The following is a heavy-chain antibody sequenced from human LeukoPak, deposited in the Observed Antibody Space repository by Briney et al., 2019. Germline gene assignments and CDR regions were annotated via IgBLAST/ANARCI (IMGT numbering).Heavy chain of an antibody. CDR2: ISGSGGGT. CDR1: GFTFSSYA. D-gene: IGHD1-26*01. J-gene: IGHJ4*02. CDR3: AKDLGRYRNNYFDY. Sequence: QPGGPLRLSCAASGFTFSSYAMSWRRQAPEKRLEWVSTISGSGGGTYYADSVKGRFTISRDDSKNTLYLQMNSLRAEDTAVYYCAKDLGRYRNNYFDYWGQGTLVTVSS. V-gene: IGHV3-23*01.